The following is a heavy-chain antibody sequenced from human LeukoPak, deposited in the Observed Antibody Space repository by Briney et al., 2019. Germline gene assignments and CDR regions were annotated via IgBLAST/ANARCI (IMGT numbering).Heavy chain of an antibody. Sequence: PSETLSLTCAVYGGSFSGYYWSWIRQPPGKGLEWIGSIYYSGSTYYNPSLKSRVTISVDTSKNQFSLKLSSVTAADTAVYYYARVSPHSGVTADYWAREPWSPSPQ. V-gene: IGHV4-34*01. D-gene: IGHD5-18*01. CDR3: ARVSPHSGVTADY. J-gene: IGHJ4*02. CDR1: GGSFSGYY. CDR2: IYYSGST.